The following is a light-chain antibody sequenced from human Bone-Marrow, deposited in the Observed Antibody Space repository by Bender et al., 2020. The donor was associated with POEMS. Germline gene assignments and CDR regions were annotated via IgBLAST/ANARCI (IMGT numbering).Light chain of an antibody. CDR3: QVWDSTNDHMV. Sequence: SYVLTQPPSVSVAPGKPARLTCGGNNIGSKGVHWYQQRPGQAPVLVIYYDNDRPSGIPERFSGSNSGNTASLTISGVEAGDEADYYCQVWDSTNDHMVFGGGTKLTVL. V-gene: IGLV3-21*04. CDR1: NIGSKG. J-gene: IGLJ2*01. CDR2: YDN.